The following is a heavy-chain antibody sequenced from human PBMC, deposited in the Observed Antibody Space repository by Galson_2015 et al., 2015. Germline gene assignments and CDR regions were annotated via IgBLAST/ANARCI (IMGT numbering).Heavy chain of an antibody. V-gene: IGHV4-61*02. D-gene: IGHD6-6*01. CDR2: IYTSGST. J-gene: IGHJ4*02. CDR3: ARDLGRLVLGY. CDR1: GGSISSGSYY. Sequence: PLSLTCTVSGGSISSGSYYWSWIRQPAGKGLEWIGRIYTSGSTNYNPSLKSRVTISVDTSKNQFSLRLSSVTAADTAVYYCARDLGRLVLGYWGQGTLVTVSS.